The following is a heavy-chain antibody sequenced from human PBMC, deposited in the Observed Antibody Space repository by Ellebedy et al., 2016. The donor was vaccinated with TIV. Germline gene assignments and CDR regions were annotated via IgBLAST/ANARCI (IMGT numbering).Heavy chain of an antibody. D-gene: IGHD3-10*01. V-gene: IGHV4-31*01. CDR2: IYHSGTT. J-gene: IGHJ6*02. CDR1: GGSVSDGSTSTTDYY. Sequence: SETLSLXXTVSGGSVSDGSTSTTDYYWSWIRQHPGKGLEWIGYIYHSGTTYYNPSLKSQVSISVDTSKNQVSLRLRSVTVADTAVYYCARDQVVRGGYHGMDVWGQGTTVTISS. CDR3: ARDQVVRGGYHGMDV.